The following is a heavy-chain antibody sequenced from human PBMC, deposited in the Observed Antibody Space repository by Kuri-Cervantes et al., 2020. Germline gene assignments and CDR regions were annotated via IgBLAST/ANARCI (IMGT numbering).Heavy chain of an antibody. CDR3: ARALTTVKKLAFEY. Sequence: ASVKVSCKASGYTFTSYDINWVRQATGQGLEWMGWMNPNSGNTGYAQKFQGRVTITADNSTSTAYMELSSLRSEDTAVYYCARALTTVKKLAFEYWGQGSLVTVSS. D-gene: IGHD4-17*01. CDR2: MNPNSGNT. V-gene: IGHV1-8*01. J-gene: IGHJ4*02. CDR1: GYTFTSYD.